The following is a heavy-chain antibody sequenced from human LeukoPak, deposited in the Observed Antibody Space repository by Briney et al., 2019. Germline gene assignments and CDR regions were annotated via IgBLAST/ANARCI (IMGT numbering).Heavy chain of an antibody. Sequence: GASVKVSCKASGGTFSSYAISWVRQAPGQGLEWMGRIIPIFGTASYAQKFQGRVTITTDESTSTAYMELSSLRSEDTAVYYCAREVYDILTGYSYYYYMDVWGKGTTVTVSS. D-gene: IGHD3-9*01. CDR2: IIPIFGTA. CDR3: AREVYDILTGYSYYYYMDV. CDR1: GGTFSSYA. J-gene: IGHJ6*03. V-gene: IGHV1-69*05.